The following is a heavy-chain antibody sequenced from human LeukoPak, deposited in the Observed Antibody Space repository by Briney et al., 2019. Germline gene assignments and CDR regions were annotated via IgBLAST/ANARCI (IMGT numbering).Heavy chain of an antibody. V-gene: IGHV3-9*01. Sequence: GGSLRLSCAASGFTFDDYAMHWVRQAPGKGLEWVSGISWNSGSIGYADSVKGRFTISRDNAKNSLYLQMNSLRAEDTALYYCAKAGGPILTGPEEYFDYWGQETLVTVSS. CDR2: ISWNSGSI. CDR3: AKAGGPILTGPEEYFDY. J-gene: IGHJ4*02. D-gene: IGHD3-9*01. CDR1: GFTFDDYA.